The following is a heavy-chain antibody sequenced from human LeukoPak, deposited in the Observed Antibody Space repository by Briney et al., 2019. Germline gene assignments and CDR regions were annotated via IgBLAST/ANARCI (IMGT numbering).Heavy chain of an antibody. CDR2: LSGSGVSP. V-gene: IGHV3-23*01. J-gene: IGHJ5*02. D-gene: IGHD3-10*01. CDR1: GFTFSSYA. CDR3: AKDRGFDISYNWLEP. Sequence: PGGSLRLSCAASGFTFSSYAMSWVRQAPGKGLEWVSDLSGSGVSPYYADPVKGRFPISRDNSKNTLYLQMNSLRAEDTAVYYCAKDRGFDISYNWLEPWGQGTLVTVSS.